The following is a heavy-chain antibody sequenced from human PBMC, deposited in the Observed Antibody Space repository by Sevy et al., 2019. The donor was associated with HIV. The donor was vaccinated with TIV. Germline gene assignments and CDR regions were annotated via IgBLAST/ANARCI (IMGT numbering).Heavy chain of an antibody. J-gene: IGHJ6*02. CDR3: ARDRNNYDSSGYPKGMDV. Sequence: ASVKVSCKASGYTFTRYGITWVRQAPGQGLEWMGWTSAYNGNTNYAQKVQGRVTMNTDISTSTAYMELRSLRSDDTAMYYCARDRNNYDSSGYPKGMDVWGQGTTVTVSS. CDR1: GYTFTRYG. CDR2: TSAYNGNT. V-gene: IGHV1-18*01. D-gene: IGHD3-22*01.